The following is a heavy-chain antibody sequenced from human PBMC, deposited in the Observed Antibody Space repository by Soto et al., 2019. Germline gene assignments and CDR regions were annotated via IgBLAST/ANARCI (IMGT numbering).Heavy chain of an antibody. D-gene: IGHD5-12*01. CDR3: AKDRYSGYDFDY. Sequence: QVQLVESGGGVVQPGRSLRLSCAASGFTFSSYGMHWVRQAPGKGLEWVAVISYDGSNKYYADSVKGRFTISSDNSKNTLYLQMNSLRAEDTAVYYCAKDRYSGYDFDYWGQGTLVTVSS. CDR1: GFTFSSYG. V-gene: IGHV3-30*18. CDR2: ISYDGSNK. J-gene: IGHJ4*02.